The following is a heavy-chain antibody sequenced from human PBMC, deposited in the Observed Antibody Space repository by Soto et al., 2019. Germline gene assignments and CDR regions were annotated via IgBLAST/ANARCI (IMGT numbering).Heavy chain of an antibody. J-gene: IGHJ4*02. V-gene: IGHV4-61*08. CDR2: ISHSGTT. Sequence: SETLSLTCIVSGGSVSSGASHWTWIRQSPGKGLEWIGYISHSGTTNYNPSLKSRVTLSLDTSKNQISLKLTSVTAADTAVYFCAGELDPQGLFDYWGPGTLVTVSS. CDR3: AGELDPQGLFDY. D-gene: IGHD1-1*01. CDR1: GGSVSSGASH.